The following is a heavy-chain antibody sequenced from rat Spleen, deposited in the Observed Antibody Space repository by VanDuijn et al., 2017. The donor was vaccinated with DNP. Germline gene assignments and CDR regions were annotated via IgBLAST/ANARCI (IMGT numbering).Heavy chain of an antibody. D-gene: IGHD4-3*01. CDR1: GYSITSCCR. CDR3: ARSDNSGSKWNY. V-gene: IGHV3-3*01. CDR2: INSEGST. Sequence: EVQLQESGPGLVKPSQSLSLTCSVTGYSITSCCRWTWIRKFPGNKLEWMGYINSEGSTYYNPSLKSRISITRDTSKNQFFLQVNSVTTEDTATYYCARSDNSGSKWNYWGHGVMVTVSS. J-gene: IGHJ2*01.